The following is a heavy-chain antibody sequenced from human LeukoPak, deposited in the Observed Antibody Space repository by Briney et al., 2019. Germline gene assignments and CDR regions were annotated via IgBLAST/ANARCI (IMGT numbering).Heavy chain of an antibody. V-gene: IGHV4-59*01. CDR2: IHYSGST. Sequence: PSETLSLTCTVSGGSISSYYWSWIRQPPGKGLEWIGYIHYSGSTNNNPSLKSRVTISVDTSKNQFSLKLSSVTAADTAVYYCARVNPLTFGEDVWGKGTTVTISS. CDR1: GGSISSYY. J-gene: IGHJ6*04. CDR3: ARVNPLTFGEDV. D-gene: IGHD3-16*01.